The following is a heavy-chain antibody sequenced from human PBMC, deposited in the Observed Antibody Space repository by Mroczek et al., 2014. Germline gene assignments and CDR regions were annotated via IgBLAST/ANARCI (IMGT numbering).Heavy chain of an antibody. CDR1: GGSFSGYY. D-gene: IGHD2-2*01. Sequence: QVQLQQWGAGLLKPSETLSLTCAVYGGSFSGYYWSWIRQPPGKGLEWIGEINHSGSTNYNPSLKSRVTISVDTSKNQFSLKLSSVTAADTAVYYCARERIVVVPAAISTENWFDPWGQGTLVTVSS. J-gene: IGHJ5*02. V-gene: IGHV4-34*01. CDR2: INHSGST. CDR3: ARERIVVVPAAISTENWFDP.